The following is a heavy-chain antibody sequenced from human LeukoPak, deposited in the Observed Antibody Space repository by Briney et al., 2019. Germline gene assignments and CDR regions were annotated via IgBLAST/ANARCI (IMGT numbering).Heavy chain of an antibody. D-gene: IGHD1-1*01. CDR2: IYSGGKT. CDR1: GFTVSSNY. CDR3: ARDRVNWNDVGGLFDY. V-gene: IGHV3-53*01. Sequence: GGSLRLSCAASGFTVSSNYMSWVRQAPGKGLEWVSLIYSGGKTSYADSVKGRFTISRDNSRNTLYLQMNSLSAEDTAVYYCARDRVNWNDVGGLFDYWGQGALVTVSS. J-gene: IGHJ4*02.